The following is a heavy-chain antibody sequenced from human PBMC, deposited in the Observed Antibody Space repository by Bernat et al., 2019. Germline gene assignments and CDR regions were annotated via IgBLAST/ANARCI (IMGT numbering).Heavy chain of an antibody. Sequence: EVQLVESGGGLVQPGGSLRLSCAASGFTFSSYWMHWVRQAPGKGLVWVSRINSDGSSTSYADSVKGRFTISRDNAKNTLYPQMNSLRAEDTAVYYWARGGNYYDSSGYYHPYYHWGQGTLVTVSS. J-gene: IGHJ5*02. CDR1: GFTFSSYW. CDR2: INSDGSST. CDR3: ARGGNYYDSSGYYHPYYH. V-gene: IGHV3-74*01. D-gene: IGHD3-22*01.